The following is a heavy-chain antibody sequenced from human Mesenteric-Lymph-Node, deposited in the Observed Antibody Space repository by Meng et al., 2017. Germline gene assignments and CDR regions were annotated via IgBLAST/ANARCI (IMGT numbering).Heavy chain of an antibody. CDR3: ARDHSSGGLGFDY. Sequence: GGSLRLSCEGSGFTFSSYWMSWVRQAPGKGLEWVAVIWYDGSNKYYADSVKGRFTISRDNSKNTLYLQMNSLRAEDTAVYYCARDHSSGGLGFDYWGQGTLVTVSS. CDR1: GFTFSSYW. V-gene: IGHV3-33*08. D-gene: IGHD6-19*01. CDR2: IWYDGSNK. J-gene: IGHJ4*02.